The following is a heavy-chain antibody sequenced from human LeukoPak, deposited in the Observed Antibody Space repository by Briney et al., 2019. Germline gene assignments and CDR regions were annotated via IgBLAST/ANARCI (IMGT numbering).Heavy chain of an antibody. J-gene: IGHJ4*02. CDR2: IKQDGTDK. V-gene: IGHV3-7*01. Sequence: GGSLRLSCAASGITFGIYWMSWVRQAPGKGLEWVANIKQDGTDKYYVDSVKGRFTISRDNAKNSLYLQMNSLRAEDTAVYYCARDGGGDPDYFDYWGQGTLVTVSS. CDR3: ARDGGGDPDYFDY. CDR1: GITFGIYW. D-gene: IGHD3-16*01.